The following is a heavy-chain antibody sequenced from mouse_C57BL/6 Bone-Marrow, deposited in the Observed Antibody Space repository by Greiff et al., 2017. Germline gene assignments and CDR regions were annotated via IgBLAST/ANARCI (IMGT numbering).Heavy chain of an antibody. CDR1: GFTFSSYA. J-gene: IGHJ2*01. CDR3: AREREYYGYFDY. D-gene: IGHD1-1*01. V-gene: IGHV5-4*01. Sequence: EVQLQESGGGLVKPGGSLKLSCAASGFTFSSYAMSWVRQTPEKRLEWVATISDGGSYTYYPDNVKGRFTISRDNAKNNLYLQMSHLKSEDTAMYYCAREREYYGYFDYWGQGTTLTVSS. CDR2: ISDGGSYT.